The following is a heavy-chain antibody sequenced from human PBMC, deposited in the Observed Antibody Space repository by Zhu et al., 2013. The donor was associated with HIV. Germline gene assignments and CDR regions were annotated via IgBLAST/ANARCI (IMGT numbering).Heavy chain of an antibody. CDR2: INPNSGGT. CDR1: GYTFTGYY. CDR3: ARDVGYCSGGSCYPYYFDY. V-gene: IGHV1-2*02. D-gene: IGHD2-15*01. Sequence: QVQLVQSGAEVKKPGASVKVSCKASGYTFTGYYMHWVRQAPGQGLEWMGWINPNSGGTNYAQKFQGRVTMTRDTSISTAYMELSRLRSDDTAVYYCARDVGYCSGGSCYPYYFDYWGQGNPGHRLL. J-gene: IGHJ4*02.